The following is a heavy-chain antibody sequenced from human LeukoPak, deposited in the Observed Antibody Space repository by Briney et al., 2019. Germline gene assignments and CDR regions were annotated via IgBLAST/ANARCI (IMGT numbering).Heavy chain of an antibody. CDR3: ARGYCSGGSCYSGPFDV. CDR1: GDSTSRYY. CDR2: IYYSEST. D-gene: IGHD2-15*01. V-gene: IGHV4-59*01. Sequence: SETLSLTCTVSGDSTSRYYWSWIRQPPGKGLEWLGYIYYSESTNYNPSLKSRVTISLDTSKNQFSLKLSSVTAADTAVYYCARGYCSGGSCYSGPFDVWGQGTMVTVSS. J-gene: IGHJ3*01.